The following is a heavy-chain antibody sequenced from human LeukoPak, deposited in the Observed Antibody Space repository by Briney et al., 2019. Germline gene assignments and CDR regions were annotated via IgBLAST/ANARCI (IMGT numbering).Heavy chain of an antibody. J-gene: IGHJ4*02. V-gene: IGHV3-23*01. D-gene: IGHD5-12*01. CDR1: GFTFSSYA. CDR3: AKVTGKYSGLTDY. CDR2: ISGSGGST. Sequence: GGSLRLSCAASGFTFSSYAMSWVRQAPGKGLEWVSAISGSGGSTYYADSVKGRFTISRDNSKNTLYLQMNTLRAEDTAVYYCAKVTGKYSGLTDYWGQGTLVTVSS.